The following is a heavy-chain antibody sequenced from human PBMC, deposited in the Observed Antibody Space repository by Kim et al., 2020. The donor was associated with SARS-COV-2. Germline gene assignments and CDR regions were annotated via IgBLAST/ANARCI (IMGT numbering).Heavy chain of an antibody. CDR1: GDSVSSISAA. V-gene: IGHV6-1*01. CDR2: TYFRSKRDF. D-gene: IGHD6-19*01. CDR3: ARARIAVAGGGYDN. Sequence: SQTLSLTCAISGDSVSSISAAWNWIRQSPSRGLEWLGRTYFRSKRDFEYAGSVRGRITINADASKNQFSLQLNSVTAEDTAVYYCARARIAVAGGGYDNWGQGTLVTVSS. J-gene: IGHJ4*02.